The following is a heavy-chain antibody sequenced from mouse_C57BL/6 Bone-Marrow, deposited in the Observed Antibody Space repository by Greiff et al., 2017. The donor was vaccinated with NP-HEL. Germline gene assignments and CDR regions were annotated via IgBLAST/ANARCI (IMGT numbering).Heavy chain of an antibody. J-gene: IGHJ1*03. D-gene: IGHD1-1*01. Sequence: EVQLQESGGGLVKPGGSLKLSCAASGFTFSDYGMHWVRQAPEKGLEWVAYISSGSSTIYYADTVKGRFTISRDNAKNTLFLQMTSLRSEDTAMYYCARTDYYGSSWSWYFDVWGTGTTVTVSS. V-gene: IGHV5-17*01. CDR3: ARTDYYGSSWSWYFDV. CDR1: GFTFSDYG. CDR2: ISSGSSTI.